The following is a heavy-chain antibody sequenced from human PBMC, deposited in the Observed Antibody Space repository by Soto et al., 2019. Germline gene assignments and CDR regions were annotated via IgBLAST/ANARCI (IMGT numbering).Heavy chain of an antibody. V-gene: IGHV1-69*13. CDR2: IIPIFGTA. CDR3: ATTDGSSWYWFDP. CDR1: GGTFSSYA. J-gene: IGHJ5*01. Sequence: SVKVSCKASGGTFSSYAISWVRQAPGQGLEWMGGIIPIFGTANYAQKFQGRVTITADESTSTAYMELSSLRSGDTAVYYCATTDGSSWYWFDPWGQGTLVTVSS. D-gene: IGHD6-13*01.